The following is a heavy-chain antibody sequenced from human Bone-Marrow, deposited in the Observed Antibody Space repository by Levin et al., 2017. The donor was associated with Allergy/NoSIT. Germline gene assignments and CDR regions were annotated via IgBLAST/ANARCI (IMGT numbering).Heavy chain of an antibody. V-gene: IGHV4-59*01. Sequence: SQTLSLTCAVSGGSIRSSFWNWIRQPPGKGLEWIGYISDRGSSNYSPSLKSRVTISIDSSKNLVSLKLTSVTAADTAVYYCARDVSGTYYAFGFWGHGTMVTVSS. D-gene: IGHD1-26*01. CDR2: ISDRGSS. J-gene: IGHJ3*01. CDR1: GGSIRSSF. CDR3: ARDVSGTYYAFGF.